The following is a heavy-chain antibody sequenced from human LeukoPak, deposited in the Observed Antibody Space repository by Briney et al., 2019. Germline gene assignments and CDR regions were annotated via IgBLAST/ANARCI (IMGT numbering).Heavy chain of an antibody. J-gene: IGHJ4*02. D-gene: IGHD3-22*01. V-gene: IGHV3-21*04. CDR3: ASRYDSSGQPFDY. CDR1: GFTFSSYS. Sequence: GGSLRLSCAASGFTFSSYSMTWVRQAPGKGLEWVSSISSSSSYIYYADSVKGRFTISRDNSKNTLYLQMNSLRAEDTAVYYCASRYDSSGQPFDYWGQGTLVTVSS. CDR2: ISSSSSYI.